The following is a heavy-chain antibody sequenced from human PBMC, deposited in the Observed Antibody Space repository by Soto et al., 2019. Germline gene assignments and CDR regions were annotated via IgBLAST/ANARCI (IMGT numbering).Heavy chain of an antibody. CDR3: AHTANLIDAFDW. Sequence: QITLKESGPTLVKPTQTLTLTCSFSGFSLSGDEVGVGWIRQPPGKALECLGIICGNDDTDYSPSLKGRLNITKDTAENQVVLTLTNVDPVDTATYFCAHTANLIDAFDWWGHGTMVAVSS. CDR2: ICGNDDT. D-gene: IGHD3-9*01. V-gene: IGHV2-5*01. J-gene: IGHJ3*01. CDR1: GFSLSGDEVG.